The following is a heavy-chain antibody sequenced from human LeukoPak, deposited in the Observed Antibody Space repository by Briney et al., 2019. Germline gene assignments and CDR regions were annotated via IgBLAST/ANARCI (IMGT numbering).Heavy chain of an antibody. CDR2: TYTGGST. D-gene: IGHD1-26*01. CDR1: GGSISSYY. V-gene: IGHV4-4*07. Sequence: PSETLSLTCTVSGGSISSYYWSWLRQPAGRGLEWIGRTYTGGSTNYHPSTKRPVKMSVDTSNNQFSLRLSSVTAADTAVYYCAGEVGGSDAFDIWGQGTMVTVSS. CDR3: AGEVGGSDAFDI. J-gene: IGHJ3*02.